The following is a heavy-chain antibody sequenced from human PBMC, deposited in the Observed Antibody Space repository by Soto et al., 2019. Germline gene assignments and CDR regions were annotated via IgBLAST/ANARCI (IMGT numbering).Heavy chain of an antibody. CDR3: ARGVPFSSSWENWSDP. CDR2: INTGNGNT. Sequence: QVHLVQSGAEEKKPGASVKVSCKASGYTFTSYAIHWVRQAPGQRLEWMGWINTGNGNTKYSQKFQGRVTVTRDTSASTAYMELSSLRSEDTAVYYCARGVPFSSSWENWSDPWGQGTLVTVSS. D-gene: IGHD6-13*01. J-gene: IGHJ5*02. CDR1: GYTFTSYA. V-gene: IGHV1-3*04.